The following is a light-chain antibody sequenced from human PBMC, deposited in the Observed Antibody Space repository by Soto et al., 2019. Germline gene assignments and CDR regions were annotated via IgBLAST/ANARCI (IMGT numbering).Light chain of an antibody. CDR1: NIGSKS. J-gene: IGLJ3*02. V-gene: IGLV3-21*04. Sequence: SSELTQPPSVSVAPGETARTTCGGNNIGSKSVHWYQQKPGQAPVLVIYHDSDRPSGIPERFSGSNSGNTATLTISRVEAGDEADYYCQVWDSSSDHPVFGGGTKLTVL. CDR3: QVWDSSSDHPV. CDR2: HDS.